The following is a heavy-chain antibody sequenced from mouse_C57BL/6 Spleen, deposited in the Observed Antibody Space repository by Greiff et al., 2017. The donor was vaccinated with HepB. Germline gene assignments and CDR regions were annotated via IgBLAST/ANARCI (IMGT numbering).Heavy chain of an antibody. CDR1: GFNIKDDY. V-gene: IGHV14-4*01. CDR2: IDPENGDT. D-gene: IGHD2-3*01. CDR3: TAYDGYYDGFAY. Sequence: EVQLQESGAELVRPGASVKLSCTASGFNIKDDYMHWVKQRPEQGLEWIGWIDPENGDTEYASKFQGKATITADTSSNTAYLQLSSLTSEDTAVYYCTAYDGYYDGFAYWGQGTLVTVSA. J-gene: IGHJ3*01.